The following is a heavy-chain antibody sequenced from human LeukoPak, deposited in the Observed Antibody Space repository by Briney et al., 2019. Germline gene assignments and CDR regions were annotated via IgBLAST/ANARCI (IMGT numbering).Heavy chain of an antibody. CDR3: ARDGGKVRFGEKLPGANAFDI. Sequence: ASVKVSCKASGGTFSSYAISWVRQAPGQGLEWMGRIIPIFGTASYAQKFQGRVTITTDESTSTAYMELSSLRSEDTAVYYCARDGGKVRFGEKLPGANAFDIWGQGTMVTVSS. D-gene: IGHD3-10*01. CDR1: GGTFSSYA. V-gene: IGHV1-69*05. CDR2: IIPIFGTA. J-gene: IGHJ3*02.